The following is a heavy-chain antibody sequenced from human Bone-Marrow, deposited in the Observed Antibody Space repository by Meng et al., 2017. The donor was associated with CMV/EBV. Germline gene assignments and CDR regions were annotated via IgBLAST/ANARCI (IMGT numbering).Heavy chain of an antibody. D-gene: IGHD2-2*01. CDR2: ISSSGSTI. CDR1: GFTFGDYY. V-gene: IGHV3-11*04. Sequence: GGSLRFSCAASGFTFGDYYMSWIRQAPGKGLEWVSSISSSGSTIYYADSVKGRFTISRDNAKNSLYLQMNSLRAEDTAVYYCARLIGYCSSTSCYHYYGMDVWGQGTTVTVSS. J-gene: IGHJ6*02. CDR3: ARLIGYCSSTSCYHYYGMDV.